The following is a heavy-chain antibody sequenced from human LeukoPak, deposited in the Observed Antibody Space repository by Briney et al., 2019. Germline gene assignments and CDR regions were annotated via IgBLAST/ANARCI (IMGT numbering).Heavy chain of an antibody. Sequence: GGSLRLSCAASGFTFSSYEMNRVRQAPGKGLEWVSYISSSGSTIYYADSVKGRFTISRDNAKNSLYLQMNSLRAEDTAVYYCATDIYGDHDYWGQGTLVTVSS. J-gene: IGHJ4*02. CDR1: GFTFSSYE. V-gene: IGHV3-48*03. CDR3: ATDIYGDHDY. CDR2: ISSSGSTI. D-gene: IGHD4-17*01.